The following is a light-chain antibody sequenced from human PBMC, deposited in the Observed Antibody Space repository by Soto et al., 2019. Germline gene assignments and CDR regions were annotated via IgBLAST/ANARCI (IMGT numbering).Light chain of an antibody. CDR1: QTISSW. CDR2: AAS. Sequence: DIQMTQSPSTLSGSVGDRVTISCRASQTISSWLAWYQQKPGKAPKVLIYAASTLQSGVPSRFSGSGAGTEFTLTISRLQPEDFATYYCQHYNSYSEAFGQGTKVDIK. V-gene: IGKV1-5*01. J-gene: IGKJ1*01. CDR3: QHYNSYSEA.